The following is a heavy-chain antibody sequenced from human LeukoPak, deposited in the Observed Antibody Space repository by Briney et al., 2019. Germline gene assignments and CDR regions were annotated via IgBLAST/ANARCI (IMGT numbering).Heavy chain of an antibody. CDR3: ARSSTSCLDY. CDR1: GFTFSSYS. J-gene: IGHJ4*02. D-gene: IGHD2-2*01. Sequence: GGSLRLSCAASGFTFSSYSMNWVRQAPGKGLEWVSSISSSSSYIYYADSVKSRFTISRDNAKNSLYLQMNSLRAEDTAVYYCARSSTSCLDYWGQGTLVTVSS. CDR2: ISSSSSYI. V-gene: IGHV3-21*01.